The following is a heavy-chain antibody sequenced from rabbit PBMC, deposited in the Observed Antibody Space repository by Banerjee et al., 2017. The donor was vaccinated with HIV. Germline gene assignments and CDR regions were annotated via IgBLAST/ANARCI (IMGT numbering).Heavy chain of an antibody. CDR2: IVAGSSGTT. Sequence: QEQLVESGGGLVQPEGSLTLTCKASGFTLSSSDYMCWVRQAPGKGLEWIGCIVAGSSGTTYYASWAKGRFTISKTSSTTVTLQMTSLTAADTATYFCARGDGGGSGFDLWGPGTLVTVS. J-gene: IGHJ4*01. D-gene: IGHD8-1*01. CDR1: GFTLSSSDY. CDR3: ARGDGGGSGFDL. V-gene: IGHV1S45*01.